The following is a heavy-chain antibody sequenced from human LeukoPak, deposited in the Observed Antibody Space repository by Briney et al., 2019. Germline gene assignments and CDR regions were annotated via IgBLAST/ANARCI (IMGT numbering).Heavy chain of an antibody. J-gene: IGHJ5*02. CDR3: ARRNYTSVWFDP. CDR1: TYNFPNYW. D-gene: IGHD1-7*01. V-gene: IGHV5-51*01. Sequence: GESLKISCKASTYNFPNYWIGWVRPLPGKGLEWMGIIYPAGSHTIYSPSFQGQVTISVNKSTSTAYLQWSTLKASDTAMYYCARRNYTSVWFDPWGQGTLVTVSS. CDR2: IYPAGSHT.